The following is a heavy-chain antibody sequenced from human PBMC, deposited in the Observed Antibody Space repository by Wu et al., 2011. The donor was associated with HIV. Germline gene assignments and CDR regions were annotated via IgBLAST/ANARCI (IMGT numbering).Heavy chain of an antibody. D-gene: IGHD6-13*01. CDR1: VYIFTNYD. CDR2: MNPNSGRS. CDR3: AREGSMAAAGMSWFDP. J-gene: IGHJ5*02. V-gene: IGHV1-8*02. Sequence: QVQLVQSGAEVKKPGASVKVSCKASVYIFTNYDINWVRQAAGQGLEWLGWMNPNSGRSGYAQKFQDRVTLTSDNSINTAYMELSSLQSEDTAIYYCAREGSMAAAGMSWFDPWGQGSRGHRLL.